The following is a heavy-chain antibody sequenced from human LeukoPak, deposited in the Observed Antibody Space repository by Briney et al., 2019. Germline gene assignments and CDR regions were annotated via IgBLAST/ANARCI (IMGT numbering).Heavy chain of an antibody. D-gene: IGHD1-26*01. CDR3: TKEEEPPSFDY. CDR1: GFNFNNYA. J-gene: IGHJ4*02. V-gene: IGHV3-23*01. CDR2: ISGSAGAT. Sequence: GGSLRLSCAASGFNFNNYAMSWVRRAPGKGPEWVSAISGSAGATYYADSVKGRFTIARDSSKNTVYLQMNSLRADDTAVYYCTKEEEPPSFDYWGQGTLVTVSS.